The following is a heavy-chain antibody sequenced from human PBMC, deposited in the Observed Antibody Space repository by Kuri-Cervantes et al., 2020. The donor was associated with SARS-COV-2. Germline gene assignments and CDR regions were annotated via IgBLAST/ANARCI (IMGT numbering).Heavy chain of an antibody. CDR2: IWYDGSNK. Sequence: GESLKISCAASGFTFSSYGMHWVRQAPGKGLEWVAVIWYDGSNKYCADSVKGRFTISRDNSKNTLYLQMNSLRAEDTAVYYCARAEKRTIFGVVNYYYYGMDVWGQGTTVTVSS. V-gene: IGHV3-33*08. CDR1: GFTFSSYG. J-gene: IGHJ6*02. CDR3: ARAEKRTIFGVVNYYYYGMDV. D-gene: IGHD3-3*01.